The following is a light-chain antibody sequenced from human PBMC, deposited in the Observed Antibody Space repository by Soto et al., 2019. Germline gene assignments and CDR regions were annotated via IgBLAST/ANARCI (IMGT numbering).Light chain of an antibody. J-gene: IGLJ2*01. CDR3: SSYAGTKTLV. CDR2: EVS. Sequence: QSVLTQPPSASGSLGQSVTISCTGTLTDIGTYYYVSWYQQHPGKAPKLIIYEVSERPSGVPDRFFGSKSGNTASLTVSGLQAGDEADYYCSSYAGTKTLVFGGGTKLTVL. CDR1: LTDIGTYYY. V-gene: IGLV2-8*01.